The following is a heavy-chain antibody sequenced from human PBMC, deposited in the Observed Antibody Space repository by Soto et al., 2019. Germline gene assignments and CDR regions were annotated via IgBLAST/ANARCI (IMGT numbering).Heavy chain of an antibody. Sequence: PGGSLRLSCAASGFTFSTYEMNWVRQAPGKGLEWVSYITSSGSDIYYADSVKGRFTISRDNAKNSLYLQMNSLRAEDTAVYYCARDLSAVANGGFDYWGQGTLVTVSS. V-gene: IGHV3-48*03. CDR1: GFTFSTYE. D-gene: IGHD3-16*01. CDR3: ARDLSAVANGGFDY. J-gene: IGHJ4*02. CDR2: ITSSGSDI.